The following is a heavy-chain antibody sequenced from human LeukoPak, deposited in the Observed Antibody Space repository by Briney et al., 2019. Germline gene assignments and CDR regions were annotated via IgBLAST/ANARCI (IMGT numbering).Heavy chain of an antibody. D-gene: IGHD3-22*01. CDR2: IRYDGSNK. J-gene: IGHJ4*02. V-gene: IGHV3-30*02. CDR3: ARGARRTYYYDSSGYSFFDY. Sequence: GGSLRLSCAASGFTFSSYGMHWVRQAPGKGLEWVAFIRYDGSNKYYADSVKGRFTISRDNSKNTLYLQMNSLRAEDTAVYYCARGARRTYYYDSSGYSFFDYWGQGTLVTVSS. CDR1: GFTFSSYG.